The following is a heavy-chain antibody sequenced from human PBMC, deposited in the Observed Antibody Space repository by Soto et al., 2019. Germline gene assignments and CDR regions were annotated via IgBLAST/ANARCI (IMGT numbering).Heavy chain of an antibody. D-gene: IGHD3-10*01. J-gene: IGHJ5*02. V-gene: IGHV3-33*01. CDR3: ARDRYYGSGSLPFDP. Sequence: GGSLRLSCAASGFTFSSYGMHWVRQAPGKGLEWVAVIWYDGSNKYYADSVKGRFTISRDNSKNTLYLQMNSLRAEDTAVYYCARDRYYGSGSLPFDPWGQGTLVTVSS. CDR2: IWYDGSNK. CDR1: GFTFSSYG.